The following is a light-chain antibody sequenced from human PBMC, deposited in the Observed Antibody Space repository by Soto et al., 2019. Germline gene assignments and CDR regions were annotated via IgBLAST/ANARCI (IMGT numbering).Light chain of an antibody. CDR1: QSISSW. CDR3: QQYNNYLWT. J-gene: IGKJ1*01. Sequence: DIQMTQCPSTLSASVGDRVTITCRASQSISSWLAWYQQKPGKAPKLLIYKASSLESGVPSRFSGSGSGTEFTLTISSLQPDDFATYYCQQYNNYLWTFGQGTKVEIK. V-gene: IGKV1-5*03. CDR2: KAS.